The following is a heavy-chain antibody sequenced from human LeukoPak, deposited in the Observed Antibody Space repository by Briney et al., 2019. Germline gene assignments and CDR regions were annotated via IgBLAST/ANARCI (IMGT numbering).Heavy chain of an antibody. CDR1: GYTFTGYY. CDR3: ARSGCSSTSCYDYFDY. D-gene: IGHD2-2*01. V-gene: IGHV1-2*02. Sequence: ASVKVSCKASGYTFTGYYMHWVRQAPGQGLEWMGWINPNSGGTNYAQKFQGRVTMTRDTSISTAYMELSRLRSDDTAAYYCARSGCSSTSCYDYFDYWGQGTLVTVSS. CDR2: INPNSGGT. J-gene: IGHJ4*02.